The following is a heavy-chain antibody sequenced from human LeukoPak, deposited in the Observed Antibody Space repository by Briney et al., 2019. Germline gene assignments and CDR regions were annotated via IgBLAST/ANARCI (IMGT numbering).Heavy chain of an antibody. CDR3: TRLRTEGYFIDD. V-gene: IGHV5-51*01. J-gene: IGHJ4*02. CDR2: IYPGDSDT. Sequence: GESLKISCKASGYSFTNYWIGWVRQMPGKGLEYMGTIYPGDSDTVYTPSFQGQVTISADKSISTAYLQWSSLKASDTAMYYCTRLRTEGYFIDDWGQGTLVTVSS. D-gene: IGHD3-22*01. CDR1: GYSFTNYW.